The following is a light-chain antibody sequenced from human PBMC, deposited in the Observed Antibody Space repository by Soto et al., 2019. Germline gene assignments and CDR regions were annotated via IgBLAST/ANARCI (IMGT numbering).Light chain of an antibody. Sequence: QAVVTQEPSLTVSPGETVTLTCASSTGAVTSGYYPNWFQQKPGQAPRPLIYSISNKHSWTPARFSGSLLGDKAALTLSDVQPEDEAEYYCLLYYGGAQVFGGGTNLTVL. CDR2: SIS. J-gene: IGLJ3*02. V-gene: IGLV7-43*01. CDR1: TGAVTSGYY. CDR3: LLYYGGAQV.